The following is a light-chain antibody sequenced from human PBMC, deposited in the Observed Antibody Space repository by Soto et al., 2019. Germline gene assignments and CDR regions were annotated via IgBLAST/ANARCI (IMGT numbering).Light chain of an antibody. Sequence: DIQMTQSPSSLSASVGDRVTITCRARQGISNYLAWYQQKPGTVPKLLIYAASTLQSGVPSRFSGSGSGTDFTLTISRLQPEDVATYYCHKYNSAPFTFGPGTKVDIK. CDR1: QGISNY. V-gene: IGKV1-27*01. CDR3: HKYNSAPFT. CDR2: AAS. J-gene: IGKJ3*01.